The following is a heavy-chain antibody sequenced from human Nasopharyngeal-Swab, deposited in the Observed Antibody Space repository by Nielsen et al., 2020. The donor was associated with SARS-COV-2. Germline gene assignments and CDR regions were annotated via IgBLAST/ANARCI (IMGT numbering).Heavy chain of an antibody. V-gene: IGHV3-23*01. D-gene: IGHD4-11*01. J-gene: IGHJ4*02. CDR1: GFTFSNYV. CDR2: TTNSGGST. Sequence: GGSLRLSSAASGFTFSNYVMNWVRQAPGKGLEWVSATTNSGGSTYYADSVKGRFTISRDNSKNTLFLQMNSLRAEDTAVYYCAKDKAHSTFDYWGQGTLVTVSS. CDR3: AKDKAHSTFDY.